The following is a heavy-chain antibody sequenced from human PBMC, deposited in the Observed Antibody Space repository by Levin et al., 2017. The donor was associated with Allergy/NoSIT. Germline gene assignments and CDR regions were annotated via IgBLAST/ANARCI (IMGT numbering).Heavy chain of an antibody. CDR3: ARDRFLDGSASGGWFDS. Sequence: GGSLRLSCAASGFTVSTNYMNWVRQAPGKGLEWVSVIYSAGNTYYADSVKGRFTTSRDNSRNTLYLQMNSLTAEGTAIYCCARDRFLDGSASGGWFDSWGQGTLVTVSS. V-gene: IGHV3-53*01. D-gene: IGHD3-10*01. CDR1: GFTVSTNY. CDR2: IYSAGNT. J-gene: IGHJ5*01.